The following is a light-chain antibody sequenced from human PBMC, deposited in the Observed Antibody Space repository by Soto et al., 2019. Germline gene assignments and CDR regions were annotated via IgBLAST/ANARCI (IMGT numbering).Light chain of an antibody. CDR2: AAS. Sequence: DIQMTQSPSSLSASVGDRVTITCRASQDISNYLTWYQQRPGDDPKLLIYAASTLQSGVPSRFSGSGSGTDFTLTISSLQPEDVATYYCQQYYYVPVTFGPGTKVDIK. J-gene: IGKJ3*01. CDR3: QQYYYVPVT. CDR1: QDISNY. V-gene: IGKV1-27*01.